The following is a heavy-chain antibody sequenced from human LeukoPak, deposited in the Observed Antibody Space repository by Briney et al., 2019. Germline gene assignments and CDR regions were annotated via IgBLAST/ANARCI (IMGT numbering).Heavy chain of an antibody. Sequence: ASVKVSCKASGYTFTGRYIHWVRQAPGQGLEWMGRITPNSGDTNYPQKFQGRVTMTRDTSISTAYMELSRLKSDDTAVYYCAREPGGLGMDVWGEGTTVTVSS. V-gene: IGHV1-2*06. D-gene: IGHD3-16*01. J-gene: IGHJ6*03. CDR3: AREPGGLGMDV. CDR1: GYTFTGRY. CDR2: ITPNSGDT.